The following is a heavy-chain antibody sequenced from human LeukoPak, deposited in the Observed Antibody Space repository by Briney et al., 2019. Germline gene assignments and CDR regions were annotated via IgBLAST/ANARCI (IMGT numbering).Heavy chain of an antibody. CDR1: GYTFTGYY. CDR2: INAYNGNT. J-gene: IGHJ4*02. CDR3: ARAADIVATRRLDF. Sequence: ASVKVSCKASGYTFTGYYMHWVRQAPGQGLEWMGWINAYNGNTNYAQKLQGRVTMTTDTSTSTAYMELRSLRSDDTAVYYCARAADIVATRRLDFWGQGTLVTVSS. V-gene: IGHV1-18*04. D-gene: IGHD5-12*01.